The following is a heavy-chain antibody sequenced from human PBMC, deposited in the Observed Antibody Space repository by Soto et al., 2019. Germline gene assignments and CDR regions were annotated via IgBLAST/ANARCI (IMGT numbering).Heavy chain of an antibody. D-gene: IGHD2-2*01. V-gene: IGHV5-10-1*03. J-gene: IGHJ6*02. CDR1: GYSFTSYW. CDR2: IDPSDSYT. Sequence: EVQLVQSGAEVKKPGESLRISCKGSGYSFTSYWISWVRQMPGKGLEWMGRIDPSDSYTNYSPSFQGHVTISADKSISTAYLQWSSLKASDTAMYYCARHLIVGVGSTSHYYYYYGMDVWGQGTTVTVSS. CDR3: ARHLIVGVGSTSHYYYYYGMDV.